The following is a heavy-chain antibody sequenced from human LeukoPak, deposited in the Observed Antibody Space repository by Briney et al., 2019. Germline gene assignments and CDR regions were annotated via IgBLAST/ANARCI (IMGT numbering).Heavy chain of an antibody. CDR2: IRYDGSNK. V-gene: IGHV3-30*02. CDR1: GFTFSSYG. CDR3: AKERECSSTSCYLPNWFDP. Sequence: GGSLRLSCAASGFTFSSYGMHWVRQAPGKGLEWVAFIRYDGSNKYYADSVKGRFTISRDNSKNTLYLQMNSLRAEDTAVYYCAKERECSSTSCYLPNWFDPWGQGTWSPSPQ. J-gene: IGHJ5*02. D-gene: IGHD2-2*01.